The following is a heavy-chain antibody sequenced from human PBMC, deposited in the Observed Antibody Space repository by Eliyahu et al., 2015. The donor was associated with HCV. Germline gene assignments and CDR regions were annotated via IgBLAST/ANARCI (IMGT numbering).Heavy chain of an antibody. V-gene: IGHV4-61*02. J-gene: IGHJ4*02. CDR3: ARGLWPLYYFDF. D-gene: IGHD2-21*01. Sequence: QVQLQESGPGLVKPSQTLSLTCTVSGGSISSGSYYWSWIRQPAGKGLEWIGRIYTSGSTDYSPSLKSRVTISVDTSKNQFSLKLSSVTAADTAVYYCARGLWPLYYFDFWGQGTLVTVSS. CDR1: GGSISSGSYY. CDR2: IYTSGST.